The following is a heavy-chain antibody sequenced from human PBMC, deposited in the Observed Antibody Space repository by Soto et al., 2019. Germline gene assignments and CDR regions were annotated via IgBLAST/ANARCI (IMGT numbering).Heavy chain of an antibody. D-gene: IGHD2-21*02. CDR3: AKDDFTDRGDDYFDY. CDR1: GFSFTNFA. J-gene: IGHJ4*02. Sequence: GGSLRLSCAASGFSFTNFAMSWVRQAPGKVLEWVAGIGASGDITWYADSVKGRLSISRDNSKNTLYLQLNSLRFEDTAVYYCAKDDFTDRGDDYFDYWGPGT. V-gene: IGHV3-23*01. CDR2: IGASGDIT.